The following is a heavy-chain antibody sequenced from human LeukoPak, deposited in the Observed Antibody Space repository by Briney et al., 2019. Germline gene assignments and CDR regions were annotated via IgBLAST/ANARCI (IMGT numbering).Heavy chain of an antibody. J-gene: IGHJ4*02. V-gene: IGHV3-21*01. CDR3: ATSLRTGGIFDY. CDR1: GFTFSSYS. D-gene: IGHD2-15*01. Sequence: PGGSLRLSCAASGFTFSSYSMNWVRQAPGKGLEWVSSISSSSSYIYYADSVKGRFTISRDNAKNSLYLQMNSLRAEDTAVYYCATSLRTGGIFDYWGQGTLVTVSS. CDR2: ISSSSSYI.